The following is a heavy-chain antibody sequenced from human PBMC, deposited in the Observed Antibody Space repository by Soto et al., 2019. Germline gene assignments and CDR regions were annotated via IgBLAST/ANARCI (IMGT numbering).Heavy chain of an antibody. V-gene: IGHV1-2*04. J-gene: IGHJ6*02. Sequence: QVQLVQSGAEVKKPGASVKVSCKASGYTFTGYYMHWVRQAPGQGLEWMGWINPNSGGTNYAQKFQGWVTMTRDTSISTAYMELSRLRSDDTAVYYCARGGVPSXAARIYYYYGMDVWGQGTTVTVSS. CDR2: INPNSGGT. CDR1: GYTFTGYY. CDR3: ARGGVPSXAARIYYYYGMDV. D-gene: IGHD6-6*01.